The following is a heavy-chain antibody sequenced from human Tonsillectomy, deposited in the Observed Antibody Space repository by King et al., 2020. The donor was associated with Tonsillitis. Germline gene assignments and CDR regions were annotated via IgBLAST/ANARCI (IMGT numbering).Heavy chain of an antibody. CDR3: ARVAATYSSSSLVYYYNYMDV. Sequence: VQLVESGGGFIQPGGSLRLSCAASGFTVSSNYMGVFRQVPGRGLEGVSLIYSGGNTYYADSVTVRFTISRDTSKNTLYLQMNSLRAEDTAVYYCARVAATYSSSSLVYYYNYMDVWGKGTTVTVSS. V-gene: IGHV3-53*01. J-gene: IGHJ6*03. CDR1: GFTVSSNY. CDR2: IYSGGNT. D-gene: IGHD6-6*01.